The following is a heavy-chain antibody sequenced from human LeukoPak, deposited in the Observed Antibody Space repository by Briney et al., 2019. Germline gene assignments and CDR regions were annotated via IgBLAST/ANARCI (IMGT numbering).Heavy chain of an antibody. Sequence: ASVKVSCKASGYTFTSYDINWVRQATGQGLEWMGWMNPNSGNTGYAQKFQGRVTMTRNTSISTAYMELSSLRSEDTAVYYCAKDHCTNGVCYSPWGQGTLVTVSS. J-gene: IGHJ5*02. V-gene: IGHV1-8*01. CDR2: MNPNSGNT. CDR1: GYTFTSYD. CDR3: AKDHCTNGVCYSP. D-gene: IGHD2-8*01.